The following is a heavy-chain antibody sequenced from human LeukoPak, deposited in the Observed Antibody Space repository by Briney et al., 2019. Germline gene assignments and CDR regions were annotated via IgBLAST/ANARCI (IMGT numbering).Heavy chain of an antibody. V-gene: IGHV3-21*01. CDR1: GFTFSDYS. D-gene: IGHD1-1*01. J-gene: IGHJ4*02. CDR2: ISSSTSSI. CDR3: ARGGSGNWNAPFDY. Sequence: GGTLRLSCAASGFTFSDYSMNWVRQAPGRGLEWVSSISSSTSSIYYADSVKGRFTISRDNAKNSLYLQMNSLRTEDTAVYYCARGGSGNWNAPFDYWGQGTLVTVSS.